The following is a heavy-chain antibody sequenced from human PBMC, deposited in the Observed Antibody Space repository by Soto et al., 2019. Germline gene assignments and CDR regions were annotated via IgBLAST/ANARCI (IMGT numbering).Heavy chain of an antibody. V-gene: IGHV3-30-3*01. CDR1: GFMFSTYA. D-gene: IGHD6-6*01. CDR3: ARVSGRWAARPGDY. CDR2: ITYDGYKE. J-gene: IGHJ4*02. Sequence: QVQLVESGGGVVQPGRSLRLSCAASGFMFSTYAMHWVRHVPGKGLEWVAVITYDGYKEYYADSVKGRFTISRDNSRDTVYLQMNSRRDEDTAMYYCARVSGRWAARPGDYWGQGTLVTVSS.